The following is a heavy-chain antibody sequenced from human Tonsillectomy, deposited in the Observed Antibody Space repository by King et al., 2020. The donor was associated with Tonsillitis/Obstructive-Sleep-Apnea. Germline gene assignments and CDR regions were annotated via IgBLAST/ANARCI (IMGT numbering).Heavy chain of an antibody. CDR1: GFTLSNAW. V-gene: IGHV3-15*01. CDR2: IKSVSDGGTA. CDR3: SASTVSGAFDI. Sequence: VQLVESGGGLVKPGGSLRLSCAASGFTLSNAWMSWVRQAPGRGVEWVGRIKSVSDGGTAGYTAPVKGRFTISIDDSKNTLYLQMNSLKTEDAALYYCSASTVSGAFDIWGQGTVVTVSS. D-gene: IGHD4-17*01. J-gene: IGHJ3*02.